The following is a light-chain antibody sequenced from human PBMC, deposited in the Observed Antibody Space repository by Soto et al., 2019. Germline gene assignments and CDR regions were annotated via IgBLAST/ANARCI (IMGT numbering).Light chain of an antibody. CDR1: QSISSSY. J-gene: IGKJ2*01. Sequence: EIVLTQSPGTLSLSPGERATLSSRARQSISSSYLAWYQQKPGQAPRLLIYAASSRATGIPDRFSGSGSGTDFTLTISRLEPEDFAVYYCQQYGSSSYTFGQGTQLEIK. CDR2: AAS. CDR3: QQYGSSSYT. V-gene: IGKV3-20*01.